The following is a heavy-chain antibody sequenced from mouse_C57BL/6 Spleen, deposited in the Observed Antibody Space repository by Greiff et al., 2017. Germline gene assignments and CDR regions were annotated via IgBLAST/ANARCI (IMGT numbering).Heavy chain of an antibody. CDR1: GFNIKDYY. D-gene: IGHD1-1*01. V-gene: IGHV14-2*01. CDR2: IDPEDGET. CDR3: ARPYPYYHGAMDY. J-gene: IGHJ4*01. Sequence: EVKLVESGAELVKPGASVKLSCTASGFNIKDYYMHWVKQRTEQGLEWIGRIDPEDGETKYAPKFPGKATITADTSSNTDYLQLSSLTSEDTAVYYCARPYPYYHGAMDYWGQGTSVTVSS.